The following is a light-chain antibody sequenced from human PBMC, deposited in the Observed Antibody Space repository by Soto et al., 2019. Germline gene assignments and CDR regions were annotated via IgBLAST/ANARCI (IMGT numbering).Light chain of an antibody. V-gene: IGKV1-5*01. Sequence: DIQMTQSPSTLSASIGDRVTITCRASQSINKCLAWYQQKPGQAPKLLIYDASSLQSGVPSRFSGSGSGTQFTITISTMQPDDFATYFCQQCNTYSATFAQGTKVDIK. CDR3: QQCNTYSAT. CDR1: QSINKC. CDR2: DAS. J-gene: IGKJ1*01.